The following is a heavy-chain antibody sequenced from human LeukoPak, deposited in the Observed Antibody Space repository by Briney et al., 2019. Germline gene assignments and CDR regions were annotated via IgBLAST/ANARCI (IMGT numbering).Heavy chain of an antibody. Sequence: GGSLRLSCAASGFTFSNAWMSWVRQAPGKGLEWVGRIKSKTDGGTTDYAAPVKGRFTISRDDSKNTLYLQMNSLKTEDTAVYYCTTGIVVVPNFDYWGQGTLVTVSS. D-gene: IGHD2-2*01. V-gene: IGHV3-15*01. CDR1: GFTFSNAW. CDR2: IKSKTDGGTT. CDR3: TTGIVVVPNFDY. J-gene: IGHJ4*02.